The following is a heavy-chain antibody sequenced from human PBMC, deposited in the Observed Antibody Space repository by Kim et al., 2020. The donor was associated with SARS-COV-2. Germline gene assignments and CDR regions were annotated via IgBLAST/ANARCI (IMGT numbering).Heavy chain of an antibody. CDR1: GFTFGDYA. CDR2: ISWNSGSI. J-gene: IGHJ4*02. Sequence: GGSLRLSCAASGFTFGDYAMHWVRQAPGKGLEWVSGISWNSGSIGYADSVKGRFTISRDNAKNSLYLQMNSLRAEDTALYYCASQQLIPPRYYFDYWGQGTLVTVSS. V-gene: IGHV3-9*01. CDR3: ASQQLIPPRYYFDY. D-gene: IGHD6-13*01.